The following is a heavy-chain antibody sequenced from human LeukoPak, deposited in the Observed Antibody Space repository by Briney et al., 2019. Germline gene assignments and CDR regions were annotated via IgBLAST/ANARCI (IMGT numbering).Heavy chain of an antibody. J-gene: IGHJ4*02. V-gene: IGHV3-11*05. CDR2: ISSSSSYT. D-gene: IGHD5-18*01. CDR3: ARGNTAMDY. CDR1: GFTFSDYY. Sequence: GGSLRLSCAASGFTFSDYYMSWIRQAPGKGLEWISYISSSSSYTNYADSVKGRFTISRDNAKNSLYLQMNSLRAEDTAVYYCARGNTAMDYWGQGTLVTVSS.